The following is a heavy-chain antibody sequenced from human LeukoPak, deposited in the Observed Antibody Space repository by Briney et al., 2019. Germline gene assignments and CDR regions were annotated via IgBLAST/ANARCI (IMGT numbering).Heavy chain of an antibody. CDR2: INQDGSAG. D-gene: IGHD3-22*01. Sequence: GGSLRLSCAASGFTFRSFWMSWVRQAPGKGLEWVANINQDGSAGYFVDSVKGRFTISRDNAMTSLYLHMDSPRAEDTSIYFCARGSHDISGYRYFFDYWGQGTLVTVSS. V-gene: IGHV3-7*01. CDR3: ARGSHDISGYRYFFDY. CDR1: GFTFRSFW. J-gene: IGHJ4*02.